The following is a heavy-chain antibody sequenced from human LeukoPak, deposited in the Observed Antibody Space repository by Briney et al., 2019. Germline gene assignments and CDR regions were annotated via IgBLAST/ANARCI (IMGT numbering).Heavy chain of an antibody. CDR3: ARVGLPDAFDI. J-gene: IGHJ3*02. V-gene: IGHV3-53*01. CDR2: IYSGGST. CDR1: GFTVSRNY. Sequence: GGSLRLSCAASGFTVSRNYMSWVRPAPGKGLEWVSVIYSGGSTYYADSVKGRFTISRDNSKNTLYLQMNSLRAEDTAVYYCARVGLPDAFDIWGQGTMVTVSS. D-gene: IGHD3/OR15-3a*01.